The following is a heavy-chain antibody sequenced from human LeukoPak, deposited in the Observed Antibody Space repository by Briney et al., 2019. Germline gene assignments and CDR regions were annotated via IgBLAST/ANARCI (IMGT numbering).Heavy chain of an antibody. V-gene: IGHV4-59*12. CDR1: GGSISSYY. D-gene: IGHD5-12*01. CDR3: ARCGSRSSGYDY. CDR2: IYYSGST. Sequence: SETLSLTCTVSGGSISSYYWSWIRQPPGKGLEWIGYIYYSGSTNYNPSLKSRVTMSVDTSKNQFSLKLSSVTAADTAVYYCARCGSRSSGYDYWGQGTLVTVSS. J-gene: IGHJ4*02.